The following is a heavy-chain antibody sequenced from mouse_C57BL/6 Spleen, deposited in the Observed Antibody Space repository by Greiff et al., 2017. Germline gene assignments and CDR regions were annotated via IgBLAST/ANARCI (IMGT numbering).Heavy chain of an antibody. J-gene: IGHJ3*01. CDR2: ISNGGGST. CDR3: ARERKRYDYDGDFAY. V-gene: IGHV5-12*01. Sequence: EVKLMESGGGLVQPGGSLKLSCAASGFTFSDYYMYWVRQTPEKRLEWVAYISNGGGSTYYPDTVKGRFTISRDNAKNTLYLQMSRLKSEDTAMYYCARERKRYDYDGDFAYWGQGTLVTVSA. D-gene: IGHD2-4*01. CDR1: GFTFSDYY.